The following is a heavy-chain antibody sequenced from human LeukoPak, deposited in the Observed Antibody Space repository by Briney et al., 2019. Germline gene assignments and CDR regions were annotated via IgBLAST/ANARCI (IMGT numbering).Heavy chain of an antibody. V-gene: IGHV1-2*02. CDR2: INPNSGGT. CDR3: ARGYYYDSSGYYYFDY. CDR1: GYTFTGYY. D-gene: IGHD3-22*01. Sequence: AAVKVSCKTSGYTFTGYYMHWVRQAPVQGLEWMGWINPNSGGTNYAQKFQGRVTMTRDTSISTAYMELSRLRSDDTAVYYCARGYYYDSSGYYYFDYWGQGTLVTVSS. J-gene: IGHJ4*02.